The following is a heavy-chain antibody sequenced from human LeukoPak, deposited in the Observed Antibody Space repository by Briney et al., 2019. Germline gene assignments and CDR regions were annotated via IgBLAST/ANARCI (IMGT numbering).Heavy chain of an antibody. J-gene: IGHJ3*02. CDR1: GGTFSSYA. V-gene: IGHV1-69*04. D-gene: IGHD3-22*01. CDR2: IIPILGIA. Sequence: SVKVSCKASGGTFSSYAISWERQAPGQGLEWMGRIIPILGIANYAQKFQGRVTITADKSTSTAYMELSSLRSEDTAVYYCARELAIVVVITSGPDAFDIWGQGTMVTVSS. CDR3: ARELAIVVVITSGPDAFDI.